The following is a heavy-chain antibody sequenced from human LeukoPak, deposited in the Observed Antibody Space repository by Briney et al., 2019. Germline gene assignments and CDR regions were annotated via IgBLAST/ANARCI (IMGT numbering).Heavy chain of an antibody. Sequence: SETLSLTCAVYGGSFSGYYWSWIRQPPGKGLEWIGEINHSGSTNYNPSLKSRVTISVDTSKHQFSLKLSSVSAGDTAVYYCARGGSIVVVPAAIGYGMDVWGQGTTVTVSS. CDR1: GGSFSGYY. D-gene: IGHD2-2*01. CDR3: ARGGSIVVVPAAIGYGMDV. V-gene: IGHV4-34*01. J-gene: IGHJ6*02. CDR2: INHSGST.